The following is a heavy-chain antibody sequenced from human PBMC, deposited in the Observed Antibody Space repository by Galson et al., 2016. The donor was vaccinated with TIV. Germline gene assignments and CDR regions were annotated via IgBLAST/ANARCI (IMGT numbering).Heavy chain of an antibody. CDR1: GFTFGNFV. V-gene: IGHV3-33*01. Sequence: SLRLSCAASGFTFGNFVMHWVRQAPGRGLEWVALIWYDGTNKYYENSVKGRFTISRDNSKNSLYLQMSSLRVEDMGGYYCARDRGNRGIIDYWGQGTLVTVSS. J-gene: IGHJ4*02. CDR2: IWYDGTNK. CDR3: ARDRGNRGIIDY. D-gene: IGHD1-14*01.